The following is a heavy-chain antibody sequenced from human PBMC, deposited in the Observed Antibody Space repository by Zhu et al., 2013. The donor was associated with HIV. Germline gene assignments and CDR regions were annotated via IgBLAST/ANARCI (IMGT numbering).Heavy chain of an antibody. CDR1: GGTFSSYA. CDR3: AAGYCSSTSCLTRTQPFDP. D-gene: IGHD2-2*01. CDR2: IIPIFGTA. J-gene: IGHJ5*02. V-gene: IGHV1-69*14. Sequence: QVQLVQSGAEVKKPGSSVKVSCKASGGTFSSYAISWVRQAPGQGLEWMGGIIPIFGTANYAQKFQGRVTITADKSTSTAYMELSSLRSEDTAVYYCAAGYCSSTSCLTRTQPFDPWGRGNPGHRLL.